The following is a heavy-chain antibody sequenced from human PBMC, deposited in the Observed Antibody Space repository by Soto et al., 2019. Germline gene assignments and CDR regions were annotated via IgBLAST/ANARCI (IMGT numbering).Heavy chain of an antibody. J-gene: IGHJ6*02. CDR2: VSPYDGDT. V-gene: IGHV1-18*04. CDR3: AREVGHMDI. Sequence: ASVNFSCKASGYTFTTYGINWVRQAPGQGLECMGWVSPYDGDTTYAQKLQGRVTMTTXPXXTXXXMXLXXLRSDDTAVYYCAREVGHMDIWGQGTTVTVSS. CDR1: GYTFTTYG. D-gene: IGHD2-2*01.